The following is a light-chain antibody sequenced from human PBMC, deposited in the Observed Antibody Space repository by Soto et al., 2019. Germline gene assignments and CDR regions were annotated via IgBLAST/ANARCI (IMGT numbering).Light chain of an antibody. Sequence: IVMTQSPATLSVSPGERMTLSSRASQSVSSNLAWYQQKPGQAPRLLIYGASTRATGIPARFSGSGSGTEFTLTISSLQFEDFAVYYCQQYNCWPLTFGQGTKLEIK. J-gene: IGKJ2*01. CDR1: QSVSSN. CDR3: QQYNCWPLT. CDR2: GAS. V-gene: IGKV3-15*01.